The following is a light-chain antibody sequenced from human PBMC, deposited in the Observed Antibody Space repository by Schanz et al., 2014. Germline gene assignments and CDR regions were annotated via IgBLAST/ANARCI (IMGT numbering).Light chain of an antibody. V-gene: IGLV2-11*01. CDR3: CSYAGSGTYV. J-gene: IGLJ1*01. CDR1: SSDVGGYNY. CDR2: DVT. Sequence: QSALTQPRSVSGSPGQSVTISCTGTSSDVGGYNYVSWYQQHPDKAPKLMIYDVTKRPSGVPDRFSGSKSGNTASLTISGLQAEDEADYYCCSYAGSGTYVFGTGTKLTVL.